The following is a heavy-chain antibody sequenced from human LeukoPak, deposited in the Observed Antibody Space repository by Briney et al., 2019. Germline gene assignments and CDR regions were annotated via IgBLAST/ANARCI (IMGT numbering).Heavy chain of an antibody. V-gene: IGHV4-59*08. CDR1: GGSISGYY. D-gene: IGHD3-10*01. CDR3: ARLISDGSGPENWFDP. J-gene: IGHJ5*02. Sequence: PSETLSLTCTVSGGSISGYYWSWIRQPPGKGLEWIGYIYYSGSTNYNPSLKSRVTISVDTSKNQFSLKLSSVTAADTAVYYCARLISDGSGPENWFDPWGQGTLVTVSS. CDR2: IYYSGST.